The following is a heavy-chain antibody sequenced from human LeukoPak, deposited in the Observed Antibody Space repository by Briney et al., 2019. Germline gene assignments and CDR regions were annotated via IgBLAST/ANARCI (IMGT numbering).Heavy chain of an antibody. J-gene: IGHJ4*02. CDR2: INHSGST. D-gene: IGHD3-10*01. V-gene: IGHV4-4*02. CDR3: AGTHLYGSGSYYFDY. Sequence: PSETLSLTCAVSGGSISSNNWWSWARQPPGKGLEWIGEINHSGSTNYNPSLKSRVTMSVDKSKNQFSLKLSSVTAADTAVYYCAGTHLYGSGSYYFDYWGQGTLVTVSS. CDR1: GGSISSNNW.